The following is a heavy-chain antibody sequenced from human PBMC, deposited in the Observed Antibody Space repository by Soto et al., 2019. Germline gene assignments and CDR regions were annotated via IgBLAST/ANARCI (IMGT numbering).Heavy chain of an antibody. D-gene: IGHD2-2*01. V-gene: IGHV1-2*04. CDR1: GYTFTGYY. CDR2: INPNSGGT. Sequence: ASVKVSCKASGYTFTGYYMHWVRQAPGQGLEWMGWINPNSGGTNYAQKFQGWVTMTRDTSISTAYMELSRLRSDDTAVYYCARDTMRVVPAAGGQDVWGQGTTVTVSS. CDR3: ARDTMRVVPAAGGQDV. J-gene: IGHJ6*02.